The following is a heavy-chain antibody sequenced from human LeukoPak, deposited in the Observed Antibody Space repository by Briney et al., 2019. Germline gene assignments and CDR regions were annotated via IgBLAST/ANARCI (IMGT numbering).Heavy chain of an antibody. J-gene: IGHJ4*02. CDR3: AKGAYSSGWYHFDY. CDR1: GYTFDDYA. D-gene: IGHD6-19*01. CDR2: ISWNSGSI. Sequence: PGGSLRLSCAASGYTFDDYAMHWVRQAPGKGLECVSGISWNSGSIDYADSVKGRFTISRDNAKNSLYLQMNSLRAEDTALYYCAKGAYSSGWYHFDYWGQGTLVTVSS. V-gene: IGHV3-9*01.